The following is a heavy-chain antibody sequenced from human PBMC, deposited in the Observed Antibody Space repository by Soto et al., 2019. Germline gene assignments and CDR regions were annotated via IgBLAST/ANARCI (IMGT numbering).Heavy chain of an antibody. D-gene: IGHD3-22*01. CDR2: IYYSGST. V-gene: IGHV4-59*01. CDR3: ARDSANVYYYDSSGYRYNWFDP. Sequence: PSETLSLTCTVSGGSISSYYWSWIRQPPGKGLEWIGYIYYSGSTNYNPSLKSRVTISVDTSKNQFSLKLSSLTAADTAVYYCARDSANVYYYDSSGYRYNWFDPWGQGTLVTVSS. J-gene: IGHJ5*02. CDR1: GGSISSYY.